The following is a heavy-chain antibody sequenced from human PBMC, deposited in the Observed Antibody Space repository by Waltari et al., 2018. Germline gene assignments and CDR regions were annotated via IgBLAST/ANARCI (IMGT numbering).Heavy chain of an antibody. CDR2: SNAPTRGT. Sequence: QVQLVQTGAEVKKPGASVKVSCKASGYSVTGYYLPWVRQAPGQGLAGMGWSNAPTRGTNYAQTLQGRVTMTRDTYISTAYMELSRLRSDDTAVYYCARVSTKVAAAANNWFDPWRQGTLVTVSS. V-gene: IGHV1-2*02. CDR1: GYSVTGYY. J-gene: IGHJ5*02. CDR3: ARVSTKVAAAANNWFDP. D-gene: IGHD6-13*01.